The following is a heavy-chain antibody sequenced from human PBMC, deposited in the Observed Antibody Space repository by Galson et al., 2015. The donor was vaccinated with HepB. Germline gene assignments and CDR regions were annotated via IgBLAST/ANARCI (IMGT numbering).Heavy chain of an antibody. Sequence: SLRLSCAASGFTFSSYGMHWVRQAPGKGLEWVAVISYDGSNKYYADSVKGRFTISRDNSKNTLYLQMNSLRAEDTAVYYCAKPVAGTEYFQHWGQGTLVTVSS. D-gene: IGHD6-19*01. CDR1: GFTFSSYG. J-gene: IGHJ1*01. CDR2: ISYDGSNK. CDR3: AKPVAGTEYFQH. V-gene: IGHV3-30*18.